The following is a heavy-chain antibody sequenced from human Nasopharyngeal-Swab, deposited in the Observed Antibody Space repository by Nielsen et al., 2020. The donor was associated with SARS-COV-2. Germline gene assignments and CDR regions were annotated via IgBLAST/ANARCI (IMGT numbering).Heavy chain of an antibody. CDR1: GYTFASFD. CDR2: MNLDSGDT. D-gene: IGHD1-1*01. J-gene: IGHJ4*02. CDR3: ARGPRPKRHLDY. Sequence: ASVKVSCKTSGYTFASFDIHWVRQATGRGLEWLGWMNLDSGDTHYAQEFQGKVTLTRDTSRSTAYMELSSLRSEDTAVYYCARGPRPKRHLDYWGQGTLVTVSS. V-gene: IGHV1-8*01.